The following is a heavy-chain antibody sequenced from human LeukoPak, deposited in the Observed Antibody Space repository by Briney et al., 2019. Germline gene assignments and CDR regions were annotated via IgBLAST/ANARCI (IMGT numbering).Heavy chain of an antibody. Sequence: SETLCLTCAVSGGPISGYHWSWSRQPPGRDLEWLGDIYFSVTTKSNPSPKGGVTISVDTSKNQFSLTLRSMTAADPAVYYCARDRSVAVGGEGHYLYGMDVWGQGTTVTVSS. V-gene: IGHV4-59*01. CDR1: GGPISGYH. CDR3: ARDRSVAVGGEGHYLYGMDV. J-gene: IGHJ6*02. CDR2: IYFSVTT. D-gene: IGHD6-19*01.